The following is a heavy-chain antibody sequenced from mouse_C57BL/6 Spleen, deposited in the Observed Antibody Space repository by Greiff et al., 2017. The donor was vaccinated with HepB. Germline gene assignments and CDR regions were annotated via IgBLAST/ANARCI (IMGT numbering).Heavy chain of an antibody. J-gene: IGHJ4*01. CDR1: GFTFSDYG. CDR3: ARQTVVAGYYAMDY. D-gene: IGHD1-1*01. V-gene: IGHV5-17*01. CDR2: ISSGSSTI. Sequence: EVQVVESGGGLVKPGGSLKLSCAASGFTFSDYGMHWVRQAPEKGLEWVAYISSGSSTIYYADTVKGRFTISRDNAKNTLFLQMTSLRSEDTAMYYCARQTVVAGYYAMDYWGQGTSVTVSS.